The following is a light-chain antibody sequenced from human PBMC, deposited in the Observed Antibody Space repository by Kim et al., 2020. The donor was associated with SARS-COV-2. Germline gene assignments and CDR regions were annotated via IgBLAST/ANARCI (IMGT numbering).Light chain of an antibody. CDR1: SSNIESNY. J-gene: IGLJ7*01. CDR3: ATWDDSLSGWV. V-gene: IGLV1-47*01. Sequence: ELTHPPSASGTTGQRVTISCSGSSSNIESNYVYWYQQVPGTAPKVLIYRSNQRPSGVPDRFSGSKSGTSASLAISGLRSEDEADYYCATWDDSLSGWVFGGGTQLTVL. CDR2: RSN.